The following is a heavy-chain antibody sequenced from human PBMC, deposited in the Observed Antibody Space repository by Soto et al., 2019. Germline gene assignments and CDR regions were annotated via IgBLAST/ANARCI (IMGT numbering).Heavy chain of an antibody. J-gene: IGHJ4*02. D-gene: IGHD3-3*01. CDR3: ASGHYDFWSGVHVPDDY. CDR2: INAGNGNT. Sequence: QVQLVQSGAEVKKPGASVKVSCKASGYTFTSYAMHWVRQAPGQRLEWMGWINAGNGNTKYSQKFQGRVTITRDTSASTAYMELSSLRSEDTAVYYCASGHYDFWSGVHVPDDYWGQGTLVTVSS. V-gene: IGHV1-3*01. CDR1: GYTFTSYA.